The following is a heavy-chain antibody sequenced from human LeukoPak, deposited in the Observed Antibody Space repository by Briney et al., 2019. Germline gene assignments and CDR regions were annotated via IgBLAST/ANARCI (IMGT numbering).Heavy chain of an antibody. CDR1: GYTFTSYD. D-gene: IGHD3-10*01. J-gene: IGHJ4*02. Sequence: GASVKVSCKASGYTFTSYDINWVRQAAGQGLEWMGWMNPNSGNTGYAQKFQGRVTMTRDTSISTAYMGLISLISDDTAVYYCARDVGSLEVFDYWGQGTLVTVSS. CDR3: ARDVGSLEVFDY. CDR2: MNPNSGNT. V-gene: IGHV1-8*01.